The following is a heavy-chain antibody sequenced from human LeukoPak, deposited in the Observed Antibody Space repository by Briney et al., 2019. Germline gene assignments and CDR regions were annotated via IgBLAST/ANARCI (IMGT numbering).Heavy chain of an antibody. V-gene: IGHV4-59*01. Sequence: TLSLTCTVSGGSISSYYWSWIRQPPGKGLEWIGYIYYSGSTNYNPSLKSRVTISVDTSKNQFSLKLSSMTAADTAVYYCAREGGIAVAGMVDWGQGTLVTVSS. CDR2: IYYSGST. CDR1: GGSISSYY. J-gene: IGHJ4*02. D-gene: IGHD6-19*01. CDR3: AREGGIAVAGMVD.